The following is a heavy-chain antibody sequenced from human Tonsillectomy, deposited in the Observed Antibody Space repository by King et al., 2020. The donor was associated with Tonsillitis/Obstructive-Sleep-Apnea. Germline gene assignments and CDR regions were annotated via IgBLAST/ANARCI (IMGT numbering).Heavy chain of an antibody. V-gene: IGHV4-34*01. CDR2: INHSGST. Sequence: VQLQQWGAGLLKPSETLSLTCAVYGGSFSGYYWSWIRQPPGKGLEWIGEINHSGSTNYNPSLKSRVTISVDTSKKQFSLKLSSVTAADTAVYYCARNSPLGYYYDSSGYHPFDYWGQGTLVTVSS. D-gene: IGHD3-22*01. CDR1: GGSFSGYY. CDR3: ARNSPLGYYYDSSGYHPFDY. J-gene: IGHJ4*02.